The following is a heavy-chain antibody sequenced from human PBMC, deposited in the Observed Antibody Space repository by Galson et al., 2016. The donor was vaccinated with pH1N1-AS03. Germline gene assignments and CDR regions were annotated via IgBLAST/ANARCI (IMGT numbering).Heavy chain of an antibody. CDR3: AKCDVSCQHSTLDY. CDR1: GFDFRSYS. V-gene: IGHV3-30-3*02. D-gene: IGHD2-2*01. CDR2: IAKDGTTK. Sequence: SLRLSCAASGFDFRSYSMHWVRQAPGKGLEWGAVIAKDGTTKFDADFVKGRFTISRDNSRNTLYLQMNSLRAEDMAVYYCAKCDVSCQHSTLDYWGQGTLVTVPS. J-gene: IGHJ4*02.